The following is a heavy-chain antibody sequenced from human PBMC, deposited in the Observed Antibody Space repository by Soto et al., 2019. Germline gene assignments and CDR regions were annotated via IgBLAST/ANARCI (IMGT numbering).Heavy chain of an antibody. CDR3: AKRSPYSSGWPTYYYYGMDV. CDR2: ISGSGGST. Sequence: GGSLRLSCAASGFTFSSYAMSWVRQAPGKGLEWVSAISGSGGSTYYADSVKGRFAISRDNSKNTLYLQMNSLRAEDTAVYYCAKRSPYSSGWPTYYYYGMDVWGQGTTVTVSS. CDR1: GFTFSSYA. J-gene: IGHJ6*02. V-gene: IGHV3-23*01. D-gene: IGHD6-19*01.